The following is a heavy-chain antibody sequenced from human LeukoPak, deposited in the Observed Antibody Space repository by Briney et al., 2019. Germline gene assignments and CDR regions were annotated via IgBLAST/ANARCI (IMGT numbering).Heavy chain of an antibody. D-gene: IGHD3-16*01. J-gene: IGHJ4*02. CDR2: IRYDGSQK. Sequence: GGSLRLSCAASAFSFSNYGMHWVRQAPGKGLEWVAYIRYDGSQKYYGDSVKGRFTISRDNSKNTVYLQMNSLRDEDTAVYYCARDLLSLPHKYFDSWGQGTLVTVSS. V-gene: IGHV3-30*02. CDR1: AFSFSNYG. CDR3: ARDLLSLPHKYFDS.